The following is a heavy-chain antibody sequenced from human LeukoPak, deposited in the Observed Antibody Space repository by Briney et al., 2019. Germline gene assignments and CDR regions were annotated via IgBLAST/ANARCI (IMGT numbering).Heavy chain of an antibody. CDR1: GFTFSSYW. J-gene: IGHJ3*02. CDR3: ARGRDGYNLVDAFDI. V-gene: IGHV3-7*01. Sequence: GGSLRLSCAASGFTFSSYWMSWVRQAPGKGLEWVANIKQDGSEKYYVDSVKGRFTISRDNAKNSLYLQMNSLRAEDTAVYYCARGRDGYNLVDAFDIWGQGIMVTVAS. D-gene: IGHD5-24*01. CDR2: IKQDGSEK.